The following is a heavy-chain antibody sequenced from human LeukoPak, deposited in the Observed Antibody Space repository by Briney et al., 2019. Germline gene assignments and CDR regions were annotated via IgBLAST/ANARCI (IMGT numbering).Heavy chain of an antibody. Sequence: GASVKVSCKASGGTFSSYAISWVRQAPGQGLEWMGRIIPILGIANYAQKFQGRVTITVDKSTSTAYMELSSLRSEDTAVYYCASPGYSGYEAPLNYWGQGTLVTVSS. CDR1: GGTFSSYA. CDR3: ASPGYSGYEAPLNY. J-gene: IGHJ4*02. V-gene: IGHV1-69*04. CDR2: IIPILGIA. D-gene: IGHD5-12*01.